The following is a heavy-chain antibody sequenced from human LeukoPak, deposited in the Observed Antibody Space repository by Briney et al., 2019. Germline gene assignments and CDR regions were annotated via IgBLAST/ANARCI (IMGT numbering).Heavy chain of an antibody. J-gene: IGHJ4*02. V-gene: IGHV1-2*02. CDR3: ARGLSGSLRPFDY. CDR1: GYTFTGYY. Sequence: ASVKVSCKASGYTFTGYYMHWVRQAPGQGLEWMGWINPNSGGTNYAQKFKGRVTMTRDTSISTAYMDMSRLRSDDTAVYYCARGLSGSLRPFDYWGQGTLVTVSS. D-gene: IGHD5-12*01. CDR2: INPNSGGT.